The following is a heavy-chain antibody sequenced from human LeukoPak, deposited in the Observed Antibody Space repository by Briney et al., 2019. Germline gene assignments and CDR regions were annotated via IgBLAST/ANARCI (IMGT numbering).Heavy chain of an antibody. CDR1: GFNFSDSR. Sequence: GGSLRLSCATSGFNFSDSRMTWVRQAPGKGLQWVANINRDGTEKHFLDSVKGRFTISRDNAKNSLYLQMNSLRAEDAGVYFCARDRSGWYRWFDPWGQGTLVTVSS. V-gene: IGHV3-7*01. CDR3: ARDRSGWYRWFDP. CDR2: INRDGTEK. D-gene: IGHD6-19*01. J-gene: IGHJ5*02.